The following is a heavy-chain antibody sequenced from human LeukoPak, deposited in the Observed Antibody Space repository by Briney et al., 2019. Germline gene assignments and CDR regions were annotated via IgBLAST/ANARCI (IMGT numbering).Heavy chain of an antibody. Sequence: GGSLRLSCVASGFTFSDYFMSWIRQAPGKGLEWLSFINSAGDNIYYADSVKGRFTISRDNAKKTLYLEMNSLRTEDTAVFYCVRDRMGVAGTEFDYWGQGTLVTVSS. CDR1: GFTFSDYF. CDR2: INSAGDNI. D-gene: IGHD1/OR15-1a*01. J-gene: IGHJ4*02. CDR3: VRDRMGVAGTEFDY. V-gene: IGHV3-11*04.